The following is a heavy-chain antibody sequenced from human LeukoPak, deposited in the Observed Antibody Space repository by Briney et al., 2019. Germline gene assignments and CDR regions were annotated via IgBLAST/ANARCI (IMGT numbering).Heavy chain of an antibody. Sequence: GGSLRLSCEASGFTFSSYAMAWVRQAPGKGLEWVSSITIGGGRTYYADSVKGRFTISRDNSKNTLYLQMNSLRAEDTAVYYCARDRYYSSGWSLTFDYWGQGTLVTVSS. J-gene: IGHJ4*02. D-gene: IGHD6-19*01. CDR2: ITIGGGRT. CDR3: ARDRYYSSGWSLTFDY. V-gene: IGHV3-23*01. CDR1: GFTFSSYA.